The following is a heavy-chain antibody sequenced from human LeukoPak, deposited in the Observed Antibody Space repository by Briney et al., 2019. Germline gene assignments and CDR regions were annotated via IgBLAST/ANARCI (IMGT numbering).Heavy chain of an antibody. CDR3: AKHSGNYCFDY. CDR1: GFTFSNSA. V-gene: IGHV3-23*01. J-gene: IGHJ4*02. Sequence: PGRSLRLSCAASGFTFSNSAMSWVRQAPGKGLEWVSTLSGSGITTYYADSVKGRFTISRDNSKNTLYLQMNSLRAEDTAVYYCAKHSGNYCFDYWGQGTLVTVSS. D-gene: IGHD1-26*01. CDR2: LSGSGITT.